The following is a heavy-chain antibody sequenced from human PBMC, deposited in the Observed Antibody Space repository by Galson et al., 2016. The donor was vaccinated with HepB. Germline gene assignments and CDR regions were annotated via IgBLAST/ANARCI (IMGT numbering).Heavy chain of an antibody. D-gene: IGHD2-15*01. CDR3: ARVVVAATNWFDP. Sequence: LSLTCGVYGGPFNAYYWSWIRQPPGKGLEWIGEINHSGSTKYNPSLKSRVTISVDTAKNQFSLKLTSMTAADTAVYYCARVVVAATNWFDPWGQGTLVTVSS. CDR1: GGPFNAYY. J-gene: IGHJ5*02. CDR2: INHSGST. V-gene: IGHV4-34*01.